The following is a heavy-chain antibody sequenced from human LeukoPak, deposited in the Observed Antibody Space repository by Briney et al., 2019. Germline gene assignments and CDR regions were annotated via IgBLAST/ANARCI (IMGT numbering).Heavy chain of an antibody. CDR1: ARSISPYY. J-gene: IGHJ4*02. D-gene: IGHD7-27*01. Sequence: SHTLSLTCTVSARSISPYYCTWIPQPPANAVEWIGYMYYSGSTNYNPSLKSRVTISVDTSKNQFSLKLSSVTAADTAVYYCARRKLGYFDYWGQGTLVTVSS. CDR2: MYYSGST. CDR3: ARRKLGYFDY. V-gene: IGHV4-59*07.